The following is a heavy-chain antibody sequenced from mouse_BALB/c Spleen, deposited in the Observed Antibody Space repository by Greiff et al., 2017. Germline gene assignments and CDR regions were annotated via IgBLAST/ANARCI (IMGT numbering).Heavy chain of an antibody. CDR3: ASPLLYTPFAY. CDR1: GYSITSGYY. CDR2: ISYDGRN. Sequence: EVQLQESGPGLVKPSQSLSLTCSVTGYSITSGYYWNWIRQFPGNKLEWMGYISYDGRNNYNPSLKNRISITRDTSKNQFFLKLNSVTTEDTATYYCASPLLYTPFAYWGQGTLVTVSA. V-gene: IGHV3-6*02. J-gene: IGHJ3*01. D-gene: IGHD2-12*01.